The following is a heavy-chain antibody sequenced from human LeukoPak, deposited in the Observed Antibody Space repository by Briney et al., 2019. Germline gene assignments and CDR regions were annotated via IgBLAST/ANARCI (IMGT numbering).Heavy chain of an antibody. CDR3: VRITSPGY. CDR2: IYYSGST. V-gene: IGHV4-39*01. Sequence: SETLSLTCTVSGGSISSSSYFWGWICQPPGKGLEWIGSIYYSGSTYYNPSLKSRVTISVDTSNNQFSLMLSSVTAADTAVYYCVRITSPGYWGQGTLVTVSS. J-gene: IGHJ4*02. D-gene: IGHD3-10*01. CDR1: GGSISSSSYF.